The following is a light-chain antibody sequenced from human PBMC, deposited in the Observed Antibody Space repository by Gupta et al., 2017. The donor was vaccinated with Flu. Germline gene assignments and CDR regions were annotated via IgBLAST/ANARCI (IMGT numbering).Light chain of an antibody. Sequence: HSALTQPPSASGSPGQSVTIPCTGTSGDVGAYNFVSWYQQHPGKAPKLIIYEVNKRPSGVPDRFSGSKSGNTASLTVSGLQPEDDADYYCSSYGGRAVSFGTGTKVTVL. CDR1: SGDVGAYNF. J-gene: IGLJ1*01. CDR2: EVN. V-gene: IGLV2-8*01. CDR3: SSYGGRAVS.